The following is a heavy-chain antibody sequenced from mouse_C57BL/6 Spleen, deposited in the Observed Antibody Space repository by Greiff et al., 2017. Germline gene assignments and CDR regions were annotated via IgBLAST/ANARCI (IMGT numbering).Heavy chain of an antibody. CDR1: GFTFSSYG. D-gene: IGHD2-4*01. CDR3: ARQEITSGFAY. Sequence: EVKLVESGGDLVKPGGSLQLSCAASGFTFSSYGMSWVRQTPDKRLEWVATISSGGSYPSYPDSVKGRFTISRDNAKNTLYLHRSSMKSEDTAMYYCARQEITSGFAYWGQGTLVTVSA. V-gene: IGHV5-6*02. CDR2: ISSGGSYP. J-gene: IGHJ3*01.